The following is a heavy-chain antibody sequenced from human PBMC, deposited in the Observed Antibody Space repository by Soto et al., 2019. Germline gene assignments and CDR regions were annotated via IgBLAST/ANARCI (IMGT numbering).Heavy chain of an antibody. CDR3: AREMTGGAFDI. CDR1: GYTSTSYA. Sequence: ASVKVSFKASGYTSTSYAMHWVRQAPGQRLEWMGWINAGNGNTKYSQKFQGRVTITRDTSASTAYMELSSLRSEDTAVYYCAREMTGGAFDIWGQGTMVTVSS. CDR2: INAGNGNT. V-gene: IGHV1-3*01. J-gene: IGHJ3*02. D-gene: IGHD3-10*01.